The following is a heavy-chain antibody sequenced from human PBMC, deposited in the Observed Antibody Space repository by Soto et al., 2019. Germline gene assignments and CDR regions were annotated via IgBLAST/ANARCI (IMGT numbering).Heavy chain of an antibody. Sequence: QVQLVQSGAEVKKPGASVKVSCKASGYTFTSYGMNWVRQAPGQGLEWMGWISAHNGNTNYAQKLQGRVTITTDTPTSTAEMELKSRRSDDKSVYYCAREGVGSSRGYEYYGMDVWGQGTTVTVSS. V-gene: IGHV1-18*01. CDR2: ISAHNGNT. CDR1: GYTFTSYG. CDR3: AREGVGSSRGYEYYGMDV. D-gene: IGHD6-13*01. J-gene: IGHJ6*02.